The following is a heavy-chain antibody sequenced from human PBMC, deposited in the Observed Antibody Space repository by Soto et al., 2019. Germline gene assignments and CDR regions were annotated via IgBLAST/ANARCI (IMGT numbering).Heavy chain of an antibody. CDR1: GYTFTSYG. CDR2: ISADNGNT. D-gene: IGHD1-26*01. CDR3: ARDSVGEGPYYYYGMDV. Sequence: ASVKVSCKASGYTFTSYGINWVRQAPGQGREWMGWISADNGNTNYAQKLQGRVTMTTDTSTSTAYMELMSLRSDDTAVYYCARDSVGEGPYYYYGMDVWGQGTTVTVSS. V-gene: IGHV1-18*04. J-gene: IGHJ6*02.